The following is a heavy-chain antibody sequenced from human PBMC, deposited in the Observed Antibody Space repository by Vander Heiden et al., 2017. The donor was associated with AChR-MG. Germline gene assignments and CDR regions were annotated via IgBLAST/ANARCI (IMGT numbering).Heavy chain of an antibody. CDR3: AKTTYSSGWYAGLGWFDP. Sequence: VQLLEAGGGLVQPGGSPRLSRAARRSPFIRTSMSRVGQSTGKGLEWVSAISGSGGSTYYSDSVKGRFTISRDNSKNTLYLQMNSLRAEDTAVYYFAKTTYSSGWYAGLGWFDPWGQGTLVTVSS. CDR1: RSPFIRTS. V-gene: IGHV3-23*01. CDR2: ISGSGGST. D-gene: IGHD6-19*01. J-gene: IGHJ5*02.